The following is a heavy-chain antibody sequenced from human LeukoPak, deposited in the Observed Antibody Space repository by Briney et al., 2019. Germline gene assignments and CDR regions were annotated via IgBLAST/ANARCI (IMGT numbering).Heavy chain of an antibody. CDR2: IYTSGST. CDR3: ARGIYYYGSGSYSAYYFDY. Sequence: SETLSLTCTVSGGSISSGSYYWSWIRQPAGKGLEWIGRIYTSGSTNYNPSLKSRVTMSVDTSKNQFSLKLSSVTAADTAVYYCARGIYYYGSGSYSAYYFDYWGQGTLVTVSS. D-gene: IGHD3-10*01. J-gene: IGHJ4*02. CDR1: GGSISSGSYY. V-gene: IGHV4-61*02.